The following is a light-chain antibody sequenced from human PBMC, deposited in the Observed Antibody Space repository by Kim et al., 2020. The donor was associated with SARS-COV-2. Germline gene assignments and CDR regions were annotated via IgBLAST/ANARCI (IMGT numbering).Light chain of an antibody. J-gene: IGLJ3*02. V-gene: IGLV3-9*01. CDR2: KDS. CDR3: QVWDSGTWV. CDR1: NIQTKN. Sequence: GARGQTARLTCGGKNIQTKNVHWYRKKPGQAPVLVMYKDSKRPSGIPERFSGSNSGNTATLTITRAQAGDEADYYCQVWDSGTWVFGGGTQLTVL.